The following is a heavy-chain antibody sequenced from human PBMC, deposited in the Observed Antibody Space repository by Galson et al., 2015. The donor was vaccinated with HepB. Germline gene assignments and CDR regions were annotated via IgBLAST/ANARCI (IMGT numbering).Heavy chain of an antibody. CDR3: ARATLGGDWFDP. Sequence: SVKVSCKASGYTFSTYSITWVRQAPGQGLEWMGWLNGGSGNTKYSQKFQGRITITRDTSASTAYMELSSLRSEDTAVYYCARATLGGDWFDPWGQGTLVTVSS. CDR2: LNGGSGNT. D-gene: IGHD3-16*01. V-gene: IGHV1-3*01. CDR1: GYTFSTYS. J-gene: IGHJ5*02.